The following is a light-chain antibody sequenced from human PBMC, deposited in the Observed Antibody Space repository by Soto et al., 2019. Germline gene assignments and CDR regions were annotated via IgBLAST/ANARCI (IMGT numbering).Light chain of an antibody. J-gene: IGLJ1*01. CDR3: SSYASSNTYV. CDR2: EVT. CDR1: SSDIGRYKY. Sequence: QSVLTQPASVSGSPGQSITISCTGSSSDIGRYKYVSWYQQHPDKAPRLIIYEVTNRPSGVSNRFSGSKSGNTASLTISGLQADDEADYYCSSYASSNTYVFGTGTKVTVL. V-gene: IGLV2-14*01.